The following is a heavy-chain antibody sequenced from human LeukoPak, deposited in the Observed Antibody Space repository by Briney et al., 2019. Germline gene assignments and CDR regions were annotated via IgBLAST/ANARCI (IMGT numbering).Heavy chain of an antibody. CDR2: LKTDGSRT. J-gene: IGHJ4*02. D-gene: IGHD2-21*01. CDR1: GFTFNNYW. Sequence: PGGSLRLSCAASGFTFNNYWMLWVRQAPGKGLEWVSRLKTDGSRTNYADSVEGRFTISRDNTKNTLYLQLDSLRVEDTAVYYCAHRRGYYFDFWGQGTLVTVSS. CDR3: AHRRGYYFDF. V-gene: IGHV3-74*01.